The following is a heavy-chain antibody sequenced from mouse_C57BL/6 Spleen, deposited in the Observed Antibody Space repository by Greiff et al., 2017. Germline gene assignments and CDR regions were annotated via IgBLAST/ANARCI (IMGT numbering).Heavy chain of an antibody. CDR1: GYTFTRYG. V-gene: IGHV1-81*01. J-gene: IGHJ4*01. D-gene: IGHD1-1*01. CDR3: ARYRLTTVVAPYAMDY. CDR2: IYPRSGNT. Sequence: VQLQQSGAELARPGASVKLSCKASGYTFTRYGISWVKQRTGQGLEWIGEIYPRSGNTYYNEKFKGKATLTADKSSSTAYMELRSLTSEDSAVYFCARYRLTTVVAPYAMDYWGQGTSVTVSS.